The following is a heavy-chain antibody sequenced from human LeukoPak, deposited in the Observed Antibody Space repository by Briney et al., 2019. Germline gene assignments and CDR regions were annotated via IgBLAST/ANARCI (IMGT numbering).Heavy chain of an antibody. CDR2: IKYDGSVT. CDR1: GFTFSSYW. CDR3: VREKATGGDY. Sequence: GGSLRPSCAASGFTFSSYWMNWVRQAPGKGLVWVARIKYDGSVTAYADSVRGRFTISRDNAKNTLYLQMNSLRAEDTAVYYCVREKATGGDYWGQGTLVTVSS. D-gene: IGHD1-26*01. V-gene: IGHV3-74*01. J-gene: IGHJ4*02.